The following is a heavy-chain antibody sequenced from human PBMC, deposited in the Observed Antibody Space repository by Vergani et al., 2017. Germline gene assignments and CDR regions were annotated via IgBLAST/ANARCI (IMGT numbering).Heavy chain of an antibody. V-gene: IGHV4-39*01. J-gene: IGHJ6*03. CDR3: ARHLSSSKLGNYYMDV. CDR2: IYYSGST. D-gene: IGHD7-27*01. CDR1: GGSISSSSYY. Sequence: QLQLQESGPGLVKPSETLSLTCTVSGGSISSSSYYWGWIRQPPGKGLEWIGSIYYSGSTYYNPSLKSRVTISVDTSKNQFSLKLSSVTAADTAVYYCARHLSSSKLGNYYMDVWGKGTTVTGSS.